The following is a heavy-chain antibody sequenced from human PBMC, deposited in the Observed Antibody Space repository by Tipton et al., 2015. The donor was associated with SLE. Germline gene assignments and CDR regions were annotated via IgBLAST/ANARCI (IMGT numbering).Heavy chain of an antibody. CDR2: IGIPGDT. CDR1: GFTFSDYA. J-gene: IGHJ4*02. D-gene: IGHD3-3*01. V-gene: IGHV3-13*01. Sequence: SLRLSCSVSGFTFSDYAMHWVRQSTGKGLEWLSVIGIPGDTQYADSVKGRFTISRDNARNTLYLQMDNLRVEDTAIYYCARLARDDNDSVYWGQGTLVTVSS. CDR3: ARLARDDNDSVY.